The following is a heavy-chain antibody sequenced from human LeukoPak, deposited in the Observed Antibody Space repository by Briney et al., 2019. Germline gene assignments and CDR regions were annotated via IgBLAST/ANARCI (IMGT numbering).Heavy chain of an antibody. D-gene: IGHD3-3*01. Sequence: SVKVSCKASGGTFSSYAISWVRQAPGQGLEWMGGIIPIFGTANYAQKFQGRVTITTDESTSTAYMELSSLRSEDTAVYYCARAMVEDYDFWSGYYQAWGQGTLVTVSS. V-gene: IGHV1-69*05. CDR2: IIPIFGTA. CDR3: ARAMVEDYDFWSGYYQA. J-gene: IGHJ5*02. CDR1: GGTFSSYA.